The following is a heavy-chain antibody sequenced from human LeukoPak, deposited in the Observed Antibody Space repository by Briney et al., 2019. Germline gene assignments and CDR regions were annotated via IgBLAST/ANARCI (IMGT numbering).Heavy chain of an antibody. CDR2: LYSSGST. D-gene: IGHD5-24*01. CDR1: GGSISSYY. J-gene: IGHJ4*02. Sequence: SETLSLTCTVSGGSISSYYWSWIRQPPGKGLKWIGYLYSSGSTNYNPSLKSRVSISKDNSKNQLSLNLNSVTAADTAVYYCARHGRNDGPFTYWGQGTLVTVSS. V-gene: IGHV4-59*08. CDR3: ARHGRNDGPFTY.